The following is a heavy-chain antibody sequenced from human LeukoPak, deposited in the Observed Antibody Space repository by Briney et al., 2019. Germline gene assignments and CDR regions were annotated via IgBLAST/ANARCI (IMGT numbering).Heavy chain of an antibody. D-gene: IGHD2-15*01. CDR3: ARHVMLVARRYYFDY. V-gene: IGHV4-39*01. CDR2: IYYSGST. Sequence: PSETLSLTCTVSGGSISSSSYYWGWIRQPPGEGLEWIGYIYYSGSTYYNPSLKTRVTIPVDTSKNQFSLNLSSVTAADTAVYYCARHVMLVARRYYFDYWGQGTLVTVSS. J-gene: IGHJ4*02. CDR1: GGSISSSSYY.